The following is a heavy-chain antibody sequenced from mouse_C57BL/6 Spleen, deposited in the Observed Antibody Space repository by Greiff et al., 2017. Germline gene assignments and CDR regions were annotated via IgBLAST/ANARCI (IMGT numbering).Heavy chain of an antibody. V-gene: IGHV1-55*01. CDR3: ARGGYGSSYDAMDY. Sequence: QVQLQQSGAELVKPGASVKMSCKASGYTFTSYWITWVKQRPGQGLEWIGDIYPGSGSTNYNEKFKSKATLTVDTSSSTAYMQLSSLTSEDSAVYYCARGGYGSSYDAMDYWGQGTSVTVSS. CDR1: GYTFTSYW. CDR2: IYPGSGST. J-gene: IGHJ4*01. D-gene: IGHD1-1*01.